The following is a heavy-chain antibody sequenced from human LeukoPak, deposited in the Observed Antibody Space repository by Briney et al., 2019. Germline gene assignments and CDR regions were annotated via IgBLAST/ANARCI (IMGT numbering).Heavy chain of an antibody. J-gene: IGHJ4*02. D-gene: IGHD2-2*01. CDR2: ISGSGGST. Sequence: TGGSLRLSCAASGFTFSSYAMSWVRQAPGKGLEWVSAISGSGGSTYYADSVKGRFTISRDNSKNTLYLQMNSLRAEDTAVYYCAKDLAIVVVPAAVDYWGQGTLVTVSS. CDR3: AKDLAIVVVPAAVDY. CDR1: GFTFSSYA. V-gene: IGHV3-23*01.